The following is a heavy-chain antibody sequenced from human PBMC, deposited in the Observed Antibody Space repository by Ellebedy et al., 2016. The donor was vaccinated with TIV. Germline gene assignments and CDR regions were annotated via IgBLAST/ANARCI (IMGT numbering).Heavy chain of an antibody. CDR3: ARQGPSITMVRGVNWFDP. J-gene: IGHJ5*02. CDR2: IYYTGST. D-gene: IGHD3-10*01. V-gene: IGHV4-39*01. Sequence: SETLSLTCSVSGGPISSSSHYWGWIRQPPGKGLEWIGSIYYTGSTYYNPSLKRRVTISVDTSKNQFSLNLNSLTAADTAVYYCARQGPSITMVRGVNWFDPWGQGTLVTVSS. CDR1: GGPISSSSHY.